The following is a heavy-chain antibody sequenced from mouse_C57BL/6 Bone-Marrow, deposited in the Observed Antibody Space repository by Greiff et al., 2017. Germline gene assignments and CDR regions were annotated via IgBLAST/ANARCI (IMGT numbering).Heavy chain of an antibody. CDR2: IDPEDGET. V-gene: IGHV14-2*01. J-gene: IGHJ4*01. CDR3: ARGATVVAYYYAMDY. CDR1: GFNIKDYY. D-gene: IGHD1-1*01. Sequence: VQLKQSGAELVKPGASVKLSCTASGFNIKDYYMHWVKQRTEQGLEWIGRIDPEDGETKYAPKFQGKATITADPSSNTAYLQLSSLTSEDTAVYYCARGATVVAYYYAMDYWGQGTSVTVSS.